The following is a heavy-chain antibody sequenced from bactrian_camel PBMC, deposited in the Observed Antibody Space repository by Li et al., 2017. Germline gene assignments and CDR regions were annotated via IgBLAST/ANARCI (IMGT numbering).Heavy chain of an antibody. D-gene: IGHD1*01. CDR1: GFAFRSHV. J-gene: IGHJ6*01. V-gene: IGHV3S6*01. CDR2: IYSDGSNT. CDR3: ATIEYRVTGTPRPLV. Sequence: QLVESGGGLVQPGGSLRLSCAASGFAFRSHVMTWVRQAPGKGLEWVSSIYSDGSNTYYADSVKGRFTISRDNAKNTLYLQMNSPKTEDTAVYYCATIEYRVTGTPRPLVFGARGPRSPSP.